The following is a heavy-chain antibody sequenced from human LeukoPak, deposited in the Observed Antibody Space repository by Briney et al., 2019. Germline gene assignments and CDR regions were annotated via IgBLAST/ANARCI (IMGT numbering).Heavy chain of an antibody. Sequence: ASVKVSCKTSGYTFSTYYMHWVRQAPGQGLEWLGIIHPTDGSTSYTQKIQGRVTMTRDTATGTVYVELSSLRSEDTAVYWCARANGGGLDYWGQGTLITVSS. CDR1: GYTFSTYY. CDR2: IHPTDGST. CDR3: ARANGGGLDY. J-gene: IGHJ4*02. D-gene: IGHD3-10*01. V-gene: IGHV1-46*01.